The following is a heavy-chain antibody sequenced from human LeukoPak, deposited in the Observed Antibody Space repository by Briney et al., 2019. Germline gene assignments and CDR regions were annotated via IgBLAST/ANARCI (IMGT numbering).Heavy chain of an antibody. CDR1: GGTFSRYA. J-gene: IGHJ5*02. Sequence: GSSVKVSCKASGGTFSRYAISWVRQAPGQGLEWMGGIIPIFGTANYAQKFQGRVTITADKSTSTAYMELSSLRSEDTAVYYCARGGRVVVPAASIDWFDPWGQGTLVTVSS. CDR3: ARGGRVVVPAASIDWFDP. D-gene: IGHD2-2*01. V-gene: IGHV1-69*06. CDR2: IIPIFGTA.